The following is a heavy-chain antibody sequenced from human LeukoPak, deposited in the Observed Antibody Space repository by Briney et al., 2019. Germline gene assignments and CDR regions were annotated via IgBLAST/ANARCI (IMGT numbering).Heavy chain of an antibody. CDR2: IKSDGSSS. CDR3: ARFYYDSSRGAY. J-gene: IGHJ4*02. CDR1: GFTFSTYW. D-gene: IGHD3-22*01. V-gene: IGHV3-74*01. Sequence: GGSLRLSCAASGFTFSTYWMHWVRQAPGKGLVWVSRIKSDGSSSSYADSVKGRFTISRDNAKNTVYLQMNSLRDEDTAVYYCARFYYDSSRGAYWDRGTLVTVSS.